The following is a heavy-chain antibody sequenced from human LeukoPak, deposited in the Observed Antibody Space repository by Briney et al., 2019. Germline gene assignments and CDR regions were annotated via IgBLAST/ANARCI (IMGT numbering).Heavy chain of an antibody. CDR3: ARGGGYSYGPYYYYGMDV. CDR2: ISFDGTNK. J-gene: IGHJ6*02. Sequence: GGSLRLSCAASGFIFSSYAMHWVRQAPGKGLDWVAVISFDGTNKYYADSVKGRFTISRDNSKDTLYLQMNSLRAEDTAVYYCARGGGYSYGPYYYYGMDVWGQGTTVTVSS. V-gene: IGHV3-30-3*01. D-gene: IGHD5-18*01. CDR1: GFIFSSYA.